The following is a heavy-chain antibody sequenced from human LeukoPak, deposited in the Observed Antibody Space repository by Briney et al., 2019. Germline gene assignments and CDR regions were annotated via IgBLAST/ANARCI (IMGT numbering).Heavy chain of an antibody. CDR3: ARDIVVVPAALDY. CDR2: IKQDGSEK. J-gene: IGHJ4*02. Sequence: GGSLRLSCAASGFTFSSYWMSWVRQAPGKGLEWVANIKQDGSEKYYVDSVKGRFTISRDNAKNSLYLQMNSLRAEDTAVYYCARDIVVVPAALDYWGQGTLVTVSS. V-gene: IGHV3-7*01. CDR1: GFTFSSYW. D-gene: IGHD2-2*01.